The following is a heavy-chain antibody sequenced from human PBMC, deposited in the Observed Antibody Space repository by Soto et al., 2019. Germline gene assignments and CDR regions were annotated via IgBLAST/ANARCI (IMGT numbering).Heavy chain of an antibody. CDR3: ARLNIVRIVGATRDAFDI. V-gene: IGHV4-39*01. CDR2: IYYSGST. CDR1: GGSISSSSYY. D-gene: IGHD1-26*01. J-gene: IGHJ3*02. Sequence: SETRSLTCTVVGGSISSSSYYCGWIRQPPGKGLEWIGSIYYSGSTYYNPSLKSRVTISVDTSKNQFSLKLSSVTAADTAVYYCARLNIVRIVGATRDAFDIWGQGTMVT.